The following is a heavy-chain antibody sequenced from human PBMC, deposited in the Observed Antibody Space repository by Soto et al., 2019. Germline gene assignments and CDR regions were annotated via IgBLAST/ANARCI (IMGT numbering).Heavy chain of an antibody. Sequence: QVQLVQSGAEVKKPGSSVKVSCKASGGTFSSYAISWVRQAPGQGLEWMGGIIPISDTTNYAQKFQGRVTITADESTSKAYMELSSLRSEDTAVYYCARSQGSSTSLEIYYYYYYGRDVWGQGTTVTVSS. V-gene: IGHV1-69*01. D-gene: IGHD2-2*01. CDR3: ARSQGSSTSLEIYYYYYYGRDV. CDR2: IIPISDTT. J-gene: IGHJ6*02. CDR1: GGTFSSYA.